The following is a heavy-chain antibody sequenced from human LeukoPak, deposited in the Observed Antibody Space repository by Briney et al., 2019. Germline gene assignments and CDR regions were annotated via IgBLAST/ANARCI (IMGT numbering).Heavy chain of an antibody. CDR1: GFTFSTYD. D-gene: IGHD2-15*01. CDR2: IGTGDDT. CDR3: AREIRETVVTRHYYYGIDV. J-gene: IGHJ6*02. V-gene: IGHV3-13*01. Sequence: GGSLRLSCAASGFTFSTYDMHWVRQVTGKGLEWVSAIGTGDDTYYLGSVKGRFTISRGNAKNVLYLQMSSLRAEDTAVYYCAREIRETVVTRHYYYGIDVWGQGTTVTVSS.